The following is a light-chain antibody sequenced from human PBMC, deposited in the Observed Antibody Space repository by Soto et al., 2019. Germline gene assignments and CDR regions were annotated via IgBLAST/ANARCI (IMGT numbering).Light chain of an antibody. CDR3: CSYAGPSTRYV. CDR2: DVN. V-gene: IGLV2-23*02. Sequence: QSALTQPASVSGSPGQSITISCTGTSRDVGNYDLVSWYQHHPGKAPELIIYDVNKRPSGVSTRFSGSKSGNTASLTISGLQAEDEADYYCCSYAGPSTRYVFGTGTKVTVL. J-gene: IGLJ1*01. CDR1: SRDVGNYDL.